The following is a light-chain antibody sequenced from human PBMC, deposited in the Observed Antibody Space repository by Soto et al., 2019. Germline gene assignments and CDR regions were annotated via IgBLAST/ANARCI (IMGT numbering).Light chain of an antibody. Sequence: SVLTQPASVSGSLGQSITISCTGTSSDIGGYKYVSWYQQHPGKAPKLIIFEVSNRPSGVSDRFSGSNSGNTASLTISGLQAEDEADYYCTSYSRYRVQVFGGGTKVTVL. CDR1: SSDIGGYKY. CDR3: TSYSRYRVQV. CDR2: EVS. V-gene: IGLV2-14*01. J-gene: IGLJ3*02.